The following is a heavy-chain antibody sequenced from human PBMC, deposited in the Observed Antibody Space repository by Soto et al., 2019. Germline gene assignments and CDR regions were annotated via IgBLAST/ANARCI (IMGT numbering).Heavy chain of an antibody. CDR2: INPNSGGT. CDR3: ARGGVIVVVPAAPGTLDY. V-gene: IGHV1-2*04. J-gene: IGHJ4*02. CDR1: GYTFTGYY. Sequence: ASVKVSCKASGYTFTGYYMRWVRQAPGQGLEWMGWINPNSGGTNYAQKFQGWVTMTRDTSISTAYMELSRLRSDDTAVYYCARGGVIVVVPAAPGTLDYWGQGTLVTVSS. D-gene: IGHD2-2*01.